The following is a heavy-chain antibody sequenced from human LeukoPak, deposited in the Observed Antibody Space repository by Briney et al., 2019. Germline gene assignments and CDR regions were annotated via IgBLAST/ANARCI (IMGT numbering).Heavy chain of an antibody. J-gene: IGHJ4*02. Sequence: GGSLRLSCAASGFTVSSNYMSWVRQAPGKGLEWVSVIYSGGSTYYADSVKGRFTISRDNSKNTLYLQMNSLRAEDTAVYYCAKSKRYYDSSGYLYYFDYWGQGTLVTVSS. CDR1: GFTVSSNY. CDR2: IYSGGST. D-gene: IGHD3-22*01. V-gene: IGHV3-53*01. CDR3: AKSKRYYDSSGYLYYFDY.